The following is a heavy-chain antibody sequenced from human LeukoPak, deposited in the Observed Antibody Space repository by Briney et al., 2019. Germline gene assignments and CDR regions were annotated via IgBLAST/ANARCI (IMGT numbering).Heavy chain of an antibody. V-gene: IGHV3-7*01. CDR3: AGGPGFLIDC. D-gene: IGHD3-3*01. CDR1: GFTFSSYW. CDR2: INQGGSQK. J-gene: IGHJ4*02. Sequence: GGSLRLSCAASGFTFSSYWMSWVRQAPGKGLEWVANINQGGSQKRYVDSVKGRLTISRDNAKNLLYLQMDSLRAEDTAVYYCAGGPGFLIDCWGQGSLVTVSS.